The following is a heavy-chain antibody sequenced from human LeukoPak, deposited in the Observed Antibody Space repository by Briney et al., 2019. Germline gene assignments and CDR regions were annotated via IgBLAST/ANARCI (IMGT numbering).Heavy chain of an antibody. CDR3: ARSYYYDS. CDR2: ISVYNGNT. CDR1: GYTFTSYG. Sequence: ASVKVSCKASGYTFTSYGVSWVRQAPGQGLEWMGWISVYNGNTNYAQKFQDRVTMTTDISTSTAYMELRSLRSDDTAVYYCARSYYYDSWGQGTLVTVSS. V-gene: IGHV1-18*01. J-gene: IGHJ4*02.